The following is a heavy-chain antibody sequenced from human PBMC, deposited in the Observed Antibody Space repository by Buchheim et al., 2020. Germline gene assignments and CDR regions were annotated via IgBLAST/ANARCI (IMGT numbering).Heavy chain of an antibody. J-gene: IGHJ4*02. V-gene: IGHV3-33*01. D-gene: IGHD5-18*01. CDR3: ARGGSTGYSYGYYFEY. Sequence: QVQLVESGGGVVQPGRSLRHSCAASGFTFSSYGMHWVRQAPGKGLEWVAVIWYDGSNKYYADSVKGRFTISRDNSKNTLYLQMNRLGAEDTAVYYCARGGSTGYSYGYYFEYWGQRNL. CDR2: IWYDGSNK. CDR1: GFTFSSYG.